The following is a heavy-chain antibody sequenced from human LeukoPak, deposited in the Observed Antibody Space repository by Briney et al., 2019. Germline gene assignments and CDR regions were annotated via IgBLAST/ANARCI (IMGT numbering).Heavy chain of an antibody. CDR3: ARDTSRSTNAFDI. Sequence: GSLRLSCAASGFTFSSYSMNWVRQAPGKGLEWIGEIYHSGSTNYNPSLKSRVTISVDKSKNQFSLKLGSVTAADTAVYYCARDTSRSTNAFDIWGQGTMVTVSS. V-gene: IGHV4-4*02. D-gene: IGHD2-2*01. CDR2: IYHSGST. J-gene: IGHJ3*02. CDR1: GFTFSSYSM.